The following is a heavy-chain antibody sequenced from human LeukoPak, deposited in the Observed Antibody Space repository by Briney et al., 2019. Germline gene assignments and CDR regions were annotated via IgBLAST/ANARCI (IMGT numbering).Heavy chain of an antibody. CDR2: INHLGTT. CDR1: GGSLSGYY. D-gene: IGHD3-10*01. CDR3: ARGQRLRYYYGRSAFDV. J-gene: IGHJ3*01. Sequence: SETLSLTCGVSGGSLSGYYWSWVRQSPGKGLEWIGEINHLGTTNYNPSLKSRVTISEDTSENQFSLKLSSVTVADTAVYYCARGQRLRYYYGRSAFDVWGHGTMVTVSS. V-gene: IGHV4-34*01.